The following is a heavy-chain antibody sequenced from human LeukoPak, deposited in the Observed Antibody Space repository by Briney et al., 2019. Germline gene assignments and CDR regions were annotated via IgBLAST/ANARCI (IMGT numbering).Heavy chain of an antibody. CDR3: ARVLAAAGHPYYFDY. D-gene: IGHD6-13*01. V-gene: IGHV4-34*01. J-gene: IGHJ4*02. CDR2: INHSGST. Sequence: SETLSLTCAVYGGSFSGYYWSWIRQPPGKGLEWIGEINHSGSTNYNPSLKSRVTISVDTSKNQFSLKLSSVTAADTAVYYCARVLAAAGHPYYFDYWGQGTLVTVSS. CDR1: GGSFSGYY.